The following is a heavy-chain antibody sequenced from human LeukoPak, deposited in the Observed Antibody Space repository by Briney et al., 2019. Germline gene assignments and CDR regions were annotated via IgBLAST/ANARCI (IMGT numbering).Heavy chain of an antibody. J-gene: IGHJ4*02. Sequence: ASVKVSCKASGYTFTGYYMHWVRQAPGQGLEWMGWINPNSGGTNYAQKFRGRVTMTRDTSISTAYMELSRLRSDDTAVYYCARGGSDVYSSGMETWGQGTLVTVSS. CDR2: INPNSGGT. CDR1: GYTFTGYY. CDR3: ARGGSDVYSSGMET. D-gene: IGHD6-19*01. V-gene: IGHV1-2*02.